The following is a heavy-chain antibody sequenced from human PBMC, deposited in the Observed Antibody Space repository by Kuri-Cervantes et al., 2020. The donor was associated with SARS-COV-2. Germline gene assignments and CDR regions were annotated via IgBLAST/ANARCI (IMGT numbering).Heavy chain of an antibody. CDR1: GGTFSSYA. CDR3: ARDNWNYPSHDAFDI. CDR2: IIPIFGTA. Sequence: SVKVSCKASGGTFSSYAISWVRQAPGQGLEWMGGIIPIFGTANYAQKFLGRVTITTDESTSTAYMELSSLRSEDTAVYYCARDNWNYPSHDAFDIWGKGTMVTVSS. V-gene: IGHV1-69*05. J-gene: IGHJ3*02. D-gene: IGHD1-7*01.